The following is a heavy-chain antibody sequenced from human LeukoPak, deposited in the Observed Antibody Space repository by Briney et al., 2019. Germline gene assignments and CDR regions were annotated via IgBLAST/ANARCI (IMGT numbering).Heavy chain of an antibody. V-gene: IGHV1-18*04. CDR3: ARDLVPKYSSGWLASGY. CDR1: GYTFTSYG. Sequence: SCXASGYTFTSYGISWVRQAPGQGLEWMGWISAYNGNTNYAQKLQGRVTMTTDTSTSTAYMELRSLRSDDTAVYYCARDLVPKYSSGWLASGYWGQGTLVTVSS. J-gene: IGHJ4*02. CDR2: ISAYNGNT. D-gene: IGHD6-19*01.